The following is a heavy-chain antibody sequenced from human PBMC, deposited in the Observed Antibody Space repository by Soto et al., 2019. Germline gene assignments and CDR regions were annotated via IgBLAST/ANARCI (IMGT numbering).Heavy chain of an antibody. CDR2: TYYRSRWYH. Sequence: SQTLSLTCAISGDSISSNSAAWNWIRQSPSRGFEWLGRTYYRSRWYHDYAVSVKSRIIINPDTSKNQVSLQLNSVTPDDTAVYCCASYRYXYWGQGTVVTVSS. CDR1: GDSISSNSAA. CDR3: ASYRYXY. V-gene: IGHV6-1*01. D-gene: IGHD4-4*01. J-gene: IGHJ4*02.